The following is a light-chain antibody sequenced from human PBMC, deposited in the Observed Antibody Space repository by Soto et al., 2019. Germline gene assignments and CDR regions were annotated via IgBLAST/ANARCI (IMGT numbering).Light chain of an antibody. Sequence: DIVMTQSPDSLAVSLGERATINCKSSQSVLYSSNNKNYLAWYQQKPGQPPKLLIYWASTRESGVPDRFSGSGSGTDFTLTSSSLQAEDVAFYYCQHYYSTPITFGQGTRLEIK. CDR1: QSVLYSSNNKNY. J-gene: IGKJ5*01. CDR2: WAS. V-gene: IGKV4-1*01. CDR3: QHYYSTPIT.